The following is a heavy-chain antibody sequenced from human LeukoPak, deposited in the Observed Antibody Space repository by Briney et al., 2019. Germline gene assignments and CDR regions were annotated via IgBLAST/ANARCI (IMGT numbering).Heavy chain of an antibody. CDR2: IYHSGST. V-gene: IGHV4-30-2*01. D-gene: IGHD3-10*01. Sequence: SETLSLTCAVSGGSISSGGYSWSWIRQPPGKGLEWIGYIYHSGSTYYNPSLKSRVTISVDRSKNQFSLKLSSVTAADTAVYYCARVWMVRGVIVVGVFDYWGQGTLVTVSS. CDR3: ARVWMVRGVIVVGVFDY. CDR1: GGSISSGGYS. J-gene: IGHJ4*02.